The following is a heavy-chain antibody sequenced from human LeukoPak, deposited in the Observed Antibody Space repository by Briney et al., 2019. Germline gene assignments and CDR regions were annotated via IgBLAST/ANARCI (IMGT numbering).Heavy chain of an antibody. CDR3: ARAGYDFWSGYRGPDYFDL. CDR1: GGSISSYY. J-gene: IGHJ4*02. CDR2: IYYTGNT. V-gene: IGHV4-59*01. D-gene: IGHD3-3*01. Sequence: SETLSLTCTVSGGSISSYYWSWIRQPPGKGLEWIGYIYYTGNTNYNPSLKSRVTISVDTSKSQFSLKLRFVTAADTAVYYCARAGYDFWSGYRGPDYFDLWGQGTLVTVSS.